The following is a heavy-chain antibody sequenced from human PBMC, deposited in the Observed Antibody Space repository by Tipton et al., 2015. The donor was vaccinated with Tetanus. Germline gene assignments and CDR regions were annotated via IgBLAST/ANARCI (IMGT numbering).Heavy chain of an antibody. Sequence: SLRLSCAASGFSVSNHWMSWVRQAPGKGLEWVANIREDGGETKYVDSVKGRFTISRDNAKNSFYLQMNSLRVEDTAVYYCARDRGEQWTNFYYMDVWGKGSMVTVS. CDR3: ARDRGEQWTNFYYMDV. D-gene: IGHD6-19*01. CDR2: IREDGGET. V-gene: IGHV3-7*03. J-gene: IGHJ6*03. CDR1: GFSVSNHW.